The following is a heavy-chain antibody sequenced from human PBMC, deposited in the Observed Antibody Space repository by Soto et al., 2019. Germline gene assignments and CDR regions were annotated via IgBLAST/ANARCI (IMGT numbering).Heavy chain of an antibody. J-gene: IGHJ6*02. V-gene: IGHV1-8*01. Sequence: ASVKVSCKASGYTFTRYDINWVRQATGQGLEWMGWMNPNSGNAGYAQKFQGRVTMTRNTSISTAYMELSSLRSEDTAVYYCARQSGSVYYYYGMDVWGQGTTVTVSS. D-gene: IGHD3-3*01. CDR3: ARQSGSVYYYYGMDV. CDR1: GYTFTRYD. CDR2: MNPNSGNA.